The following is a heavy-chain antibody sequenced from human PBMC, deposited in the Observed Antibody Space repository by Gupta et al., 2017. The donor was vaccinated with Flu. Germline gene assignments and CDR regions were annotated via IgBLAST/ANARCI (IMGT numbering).Heavy chain of an antibody. V-gene: IGHV1-2*02. CDR2: INPNSGGT. J-gene: IGHJ4*02. D-gene: IGHD2-15*01. Sequence: HWVRQAPGQGLEWMGWINPNSGGTNYAQKFQGRVTMTRDTSISTAYMELSRLRSDDTAVYYCARDYSRSMVAATDEPIDYWGQGTLVTVSS. CDR3: ARDYSRSMVAATDEPIDY.